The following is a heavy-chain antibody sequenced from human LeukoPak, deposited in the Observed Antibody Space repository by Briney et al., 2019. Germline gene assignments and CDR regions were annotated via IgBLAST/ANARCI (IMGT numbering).Heavy chain of an antibody. D-gene: IGHD2-2*01. CDR2: IYYSGST. CDR3: ARDGPIVVVPAAIPGYYYYGMDV. J-gene: IGHJ6*04. V-gene: IGHV4-61*01. CDR1: GGSFSSGSYY. Sequence: SETLSLTCTVSGGSFSSGSYYWSWIRQPPGKGLEWIGYIYYSGSTNYNPSLKSRVTISVDTSKNQFSLKLRSVTAADTAVYYCARDGPIVVVPAAIPGYYYYGMDVWGRGTTVTVSS.